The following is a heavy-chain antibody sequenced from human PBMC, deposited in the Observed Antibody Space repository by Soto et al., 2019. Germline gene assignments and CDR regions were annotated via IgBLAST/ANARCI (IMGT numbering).Heavy chain of an antibody. CDR3: ARARDRYYYDSGI. V-gene: IGHV4-30-4*01. CDR1: GVSISSGDYY. Sequence: QVQLQESGPGLVKPSQTLSLTCTVSGVSISSGDYYWSWIRQPPGQGLEWIGYIYYSGSTYYNPSLKSRVTISVDTSKNQYSLKLSSVNAADTAVYYCARARDRYYYDSGIWGQGTMVTVSS. D-gene: IGHD3-22*01. CDR2: IYYSGST. J-gene: IGHJ3*02.